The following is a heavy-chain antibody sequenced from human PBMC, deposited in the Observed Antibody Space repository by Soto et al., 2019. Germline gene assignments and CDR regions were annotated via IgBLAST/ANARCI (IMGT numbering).Heavy chain of an antibody. Sequence: QITLKESGPTLVKPTQTLTLTCYFSGFSLTTYGVGVGWVRQPPGKALEWLAFTYWDDDNRYNPSLKSRLSTTKDTSKNQVVLTMTNMDPADTATYFCAHRGTLMSTWNFGAFDFWGQGTLFTVPS. CDR1: GFSLTTYGVG. CDR3: AHRGTLMSTWNFGAFDF. D-gene: IGHD1-1*01. CDR2: TYWDDDN. J-gene: IGHJ3*01. V-gene: IGHV2-5*02.